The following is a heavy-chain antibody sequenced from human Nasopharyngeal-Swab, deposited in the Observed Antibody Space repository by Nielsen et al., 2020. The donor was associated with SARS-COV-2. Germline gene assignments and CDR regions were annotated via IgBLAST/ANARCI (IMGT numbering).Heavy chain of an antibody. CDR3: ARGRGITIFGVANWEKRATADAPRMDV. Sequence: ASVKVSCKASGYTFTSYDINWVRQATGQGLECMGWMNPNSGGTGYAQKFQGRVTMTRNTSISTAYMELSSLRSDDTAVYYCARGRGITIFGVANWEKRATADAPRMDVWGQGTTVTVSS. D-gene: IGHD3-3*01. CDR2: MNPNSGGT. J-gene: IGHJ6*02. V-gene: IGHV1-8*01. CDR1: GYTFTSYD.